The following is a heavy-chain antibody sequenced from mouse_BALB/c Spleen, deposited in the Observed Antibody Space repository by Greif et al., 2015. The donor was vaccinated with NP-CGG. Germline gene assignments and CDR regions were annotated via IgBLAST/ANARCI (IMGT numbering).Heavy chain of an antibody. CDR3: ARRTGTEAMDY. D-gene: IGHD4-1*01. V-gene: IGHV1-84*02. J-gene: IGHJ4*01. Sequence: VQVVESGPELVKPGASVKISCKASGYTFTDYYINWVNQKPGQGLEWIGWIYPGSGNTKYNEKFKGKATSTVDTSSSTAYMQFSSLTSEDTAVYFCARRTGTEAMDYWGQGTSVTVSS. CDR2: IYPGSGNT. CDR1: GYTFTDYY.